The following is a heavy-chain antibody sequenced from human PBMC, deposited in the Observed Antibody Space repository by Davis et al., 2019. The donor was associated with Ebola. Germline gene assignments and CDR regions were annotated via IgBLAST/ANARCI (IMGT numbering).Heavy chain of an antibody. CDR2: INHSGST. Sequence: SETLSLTCAVYGGSFSDYYWTWIRQPPGKGLEWIGEINHSGSTNYNPSLKSRVSISVDTSKNQFSLRLTSVTAADTAIYYCATQYSNGWFDPWGQGTLVTVSS. CDR3: ATQYSNGWFDP. V-gene: IGHV4-34*01. CDR1: GGSFSDYY. D-gene: IGHD4-11*01. J-gene: IGHJ5*02.